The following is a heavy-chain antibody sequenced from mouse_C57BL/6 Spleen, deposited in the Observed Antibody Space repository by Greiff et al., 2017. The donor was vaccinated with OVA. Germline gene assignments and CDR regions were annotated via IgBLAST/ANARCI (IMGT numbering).Heavy chain of an antibody. D-gene: IGHD4-1*01. V-gene: IGHV1-72*01. CDR3: SRLGSSFPFDY. Sequence: QVQLQQPGAELVKPGASVKLSCKASGYTFTSYWMHWVKQRPGRGLEWIGRIDPNSGGTKYNEKFKSKATLTVDKPSSTAYMQLSILTSEDVAVYYCSRLGSSFPFDYWGQGTTLTVSS. CDR1: GYTFTSYW. J-gene: IGHJ2*01. CDR2: IDPNSGGT.